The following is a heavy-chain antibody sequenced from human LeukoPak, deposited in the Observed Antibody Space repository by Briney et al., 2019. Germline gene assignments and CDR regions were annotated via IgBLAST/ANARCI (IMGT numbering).Heavy chain of an antibody. CDR3: ARDKYGYNTPIDY. Sequence: GRSLRLSCAASGFTFSNFGMYWVRQAPGKGLEWVAVISYDGSNKYHADSVKGRFTISRDNSKNTLYLQMNSLRLEDTAVYYCARDKYGYNTPIDYWGRGTLVTVSS. CDR2: ISYDGSNK. D-gene: IGHD5-24*01. CDR1: GFTFSNFG. J-gene: IGHJ4*02. V-gene: IGHV3-30-3*01.